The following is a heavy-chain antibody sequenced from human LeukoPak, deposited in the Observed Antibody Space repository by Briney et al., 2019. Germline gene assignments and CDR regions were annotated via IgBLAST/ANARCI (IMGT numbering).Heavy chain of an antibody. Sequence: GGSLRLSCAASGFTFDDYALHWVRQAPGKGLEWVSGISLNSGRIGYADSGKGRFTISRDNAKNSLYLQMNSLRAEDMALYYCAKDISPDFWSGSNFDYWGQGTLVTVSS. D-gene: IGHD3-3*01. J-gene: IGHJ4*02. V-gene: IGHV3-9*03. CDR2: ISLNSGRI. CDR3: AKDISPDFWSGSNFDY. CDR1: GFTFDDYA.